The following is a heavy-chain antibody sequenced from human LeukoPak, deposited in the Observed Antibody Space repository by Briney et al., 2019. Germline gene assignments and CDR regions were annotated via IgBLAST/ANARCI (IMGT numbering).Heavy chain of an antibody. CDR3: TRYRGASDYFDAFDV. V-gene: IGHV3-74*01. Sequence: PGGSLRLSCAASGFTFSSFWMHWVRQAPGKGLVWVSRISRDGSPTSYADSVQGRFTISRDNAKSTLYLQMNSLSAEDTAVYYCTRYRGASDYFDAFDVWGQGTMVTVSS. CDR2: ISRDGSPT. J-gene: IGHJ3*01. D-gene: IGHD5-12*01. CDR1: GFTFSSFW.